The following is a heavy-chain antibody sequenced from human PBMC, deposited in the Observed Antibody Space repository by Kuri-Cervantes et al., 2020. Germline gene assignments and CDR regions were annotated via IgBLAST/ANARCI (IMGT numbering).Heavy chain of an antibody. CDR2: IIPMFGIT. V-gene: IGHV1-69*05. CDR1: GGTLRSHV. Sequence: SVKVSCKASGGTLRSHVISWVRQAPGQGLEWMGGIIPMFGITNYAQRFQGRVTITTDESTSTAYMELSSLRSGDTARYYCARGDSYFDYWGQGTLVTVSS. D-gene: IGHD3-3*01. CDR3: ARGDSYFDY. J-gene: IGHJ4*02.